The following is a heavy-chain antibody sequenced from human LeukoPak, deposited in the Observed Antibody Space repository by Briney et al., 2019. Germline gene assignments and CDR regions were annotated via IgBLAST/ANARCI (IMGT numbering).Heavy chain of an antibody. CDR2: IYYSGST. CDR3: AREGCSSTSCYPGEKNWFDP. CDR1: GGSISSYY. V-gene: IGHV4-59*01. Sequence: SETLSLTCTVSGGSISSYYWSWIRQPPGKGLEWIGYIYYSGSTNYNPSLKGRVTISVDTSKNQFSLKLSSVTAADTAVYYCAREGCSSTSCYPGEKNWFDPWGQGTLVTVSS. J-gene: IGHJ5*02. D-gene: IGHD2-2*01.